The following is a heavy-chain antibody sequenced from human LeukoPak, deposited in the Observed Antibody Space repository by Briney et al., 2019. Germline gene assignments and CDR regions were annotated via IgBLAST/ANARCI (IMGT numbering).Heavy chain of an antibody. CDR1: GFTFSSYG. V-gene: IGHV3-30*18. J-gene: IGHJ6*02. CDR3: AKDQGDYDFWSGYYNYYYYGMDV. Sequence: GRSLRLSCAASGFTFSSYGMHCVPQAPGKGLEWVADISYDGSNKYYADSVTGRFTISRDNSKNTLYLQMNSLRAEDTAVYYCAKDQGDYDFWSGYYNYYYYGMDVWGQGTTVTVSS. CDR2: ISYDGSNK. D-gene: IGHD3-3*01.